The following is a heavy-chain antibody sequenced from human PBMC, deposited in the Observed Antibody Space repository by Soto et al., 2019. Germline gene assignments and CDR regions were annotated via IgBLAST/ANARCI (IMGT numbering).Heavy chain of an antibody. Sequence: QITLKESGPTLVRPTQTLTLTCSFSGFSLKTIGISLGWIRQPPGKALEWLALTYWDDDQRYSPSLKTRLTITTDASKNQVVLAMTNVDPVDTATYYCARSTSENFWSGPFDYWGPGIVVTVSS. J-gene: IGHJ4*02. CDR2: TYWDDDQ. D-gene: IGHD3-3*01. CDR3: ARSTSENFWSGPFDY. CDR1: GFSLKTIGIS. V-gene: IGHV2-5*02.